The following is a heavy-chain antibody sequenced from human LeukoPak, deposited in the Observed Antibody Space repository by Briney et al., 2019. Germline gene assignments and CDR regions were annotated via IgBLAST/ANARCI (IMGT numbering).Heavy chain of an antibody. CDR2: LYYTGSA. J-gene: IGHJ4*02. CDR1: GYSISSGFY. D-gene: IGHD5-24*01. V-gene: IGHV4-38-2*01. Sequence: PSETLSLTCGVSGYSISSGFYWGWIRQPPGKGLQWIGSLYYTGSAEYNPSLKSRLTMPMDKSKNQFSLKLNSVTAADTAVYYCARLWSGYNFDYWGQGTLVTVSS. CDR3: ARLWSGYNFDY.